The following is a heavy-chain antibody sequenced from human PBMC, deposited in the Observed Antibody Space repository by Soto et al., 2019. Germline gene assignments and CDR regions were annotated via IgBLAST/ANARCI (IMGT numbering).Heavy chain of an antibody. CDR2: ISAYNGNT. Sequence: ASVKVSCKASGYTFTSYGISWVRQAPGQGLEWMGWISAYNGNTNYAQKLQGRVTMTTDTSTSTAYMELRSLRSDDTAVYYCAPLPSSCCYGGFYCWGQGPLVTSSS. J-gene: IGHJ4*02. CDR1: GYTFTSYG. CDR3: APLPSSCCYGGFYC. D-gene: IGHD3-22*01. V-gene: IGHV1-18*01.